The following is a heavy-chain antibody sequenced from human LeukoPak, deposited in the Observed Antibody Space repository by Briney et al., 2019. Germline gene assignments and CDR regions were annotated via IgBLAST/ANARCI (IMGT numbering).Heavy chain of an antibody. Sequence: SETLSPTCTVSGGSISSYYWSWIRQPPGKGLEWIGYIYYGGSTDYNPSLKSRVTISKDTSKTQFSLRLSSVTAADTAVYYCARARLDSSGRFDYWGQGTLVTVSS. J-gene: IGHJ4*02. D-gene: IGHD3-22*01. CDR2: IYYGGST. CDR1: GGSISSYY. V-gene: IGHV4-59*01. CDR3: ARARLDSSGRFDY.